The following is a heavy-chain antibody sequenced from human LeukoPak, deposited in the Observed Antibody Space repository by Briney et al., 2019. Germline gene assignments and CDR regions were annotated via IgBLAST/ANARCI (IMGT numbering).Heavy chain of an antibody. CDR1: GGSISSGGYY. J-gene: IGHJ4*02. D-gene: IGHD3-10*02. Sequence: SETLSLTCTVSGGSISSGGYYWSWIRQHPGKGLEWIGYIYYSGSTYYNPSLKSRVTISVDTSKNQFSLKLSSVTAADTAVYYCATWPDMLTAYFDYWGQGTLATVSS. CDR2: IYYSGST. CDR3: ATWPDMLTAYFDY. V-gene: IGHV4-31*03.